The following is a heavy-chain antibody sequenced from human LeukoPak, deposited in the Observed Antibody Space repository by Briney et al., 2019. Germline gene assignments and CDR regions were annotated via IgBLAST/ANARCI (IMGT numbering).Heavy chain of an antibody. J-gene: IGHJ4*02. CDR1: GGSLTSYY. CDR2: IYYSGSV. CDR3: ARVSSVGTNPTDY. Sequence: SETLSLTCTVSGGSLTSYYWSWIRQPPGKGLQWIGYIYYSGSVNYNPSLKSRVTISVDTSKNQFSLKLSSVTAADTAVYYCARVSSVGTNPTDYWGQGTLVTVSS. D-gene: IGHD7-27*01. V-gene: IGHV4-59*12.